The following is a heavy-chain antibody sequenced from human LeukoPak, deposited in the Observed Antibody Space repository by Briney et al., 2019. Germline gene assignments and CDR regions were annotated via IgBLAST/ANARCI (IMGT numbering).Heavy chain of an antibody. CDR3: AKASWGQAYFDY. J-gene: IGHJ4*02. CDR1: GFTFTNYV. D-gene: IGHD3-16*01. V-gene: IGHV3-23*01. CDR2: ITGTADKT. Sequence: GGSLRLSCAASGFTFTNYVMNWVRQAPGKGLEWVSSITGTADKTYDADSVKGRFTISRDNSKNTLYLQMNSLRAEDTAVYYCAKASWGQAYFDYWGQGTLVTVSS.